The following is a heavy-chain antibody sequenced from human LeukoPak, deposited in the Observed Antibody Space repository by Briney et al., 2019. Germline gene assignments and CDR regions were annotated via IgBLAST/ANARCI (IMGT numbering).Heavy chain of an antibody. CDR2: IIPIFGTA. Sequence: SVKVSCKASGGTFSSYAISWVRQAPGQGLEWMGGIIPIFGTANYAQKFQGRVTMTRDTSTSTVYMELSSLRSEDTAVYYCAGSSGYYYAAFDIWGQGTMVTVSS. D-gene: IGHD3-22*01. J-gene: IGHJ3*02. CDR3: AGSSGYYYAAFDI. CDR1: GGTFSSYA. V-gene: IGHV1-69*05.